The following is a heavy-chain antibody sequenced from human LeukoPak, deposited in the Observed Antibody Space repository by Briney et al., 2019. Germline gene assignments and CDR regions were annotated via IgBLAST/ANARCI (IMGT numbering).Heavy chain of an antibody. CDR2: IRSNSDGGAI. CDR3: ATDFYDST. Sequence: GGSLRLSCATSGFNFDNAWMNWVRQAPGKGLEWVGRIRSNSDGGAIDYAAPVKGRFALSRDDSKNTLYLQMNSLQIEDTAMYYCATDFYDSTWGQGTLVTVSS. D-gene: IGHD2/OR15-2a*01. J-gene: IGHJ5*02. CDR1: GFNFDNAW. V-gene: IGHV3-15*07.